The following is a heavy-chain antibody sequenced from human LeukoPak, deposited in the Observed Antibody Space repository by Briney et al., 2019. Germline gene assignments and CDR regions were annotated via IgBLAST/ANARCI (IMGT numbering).Heavy chain of an antibody. CDR3: AKDRWEPYYFDY. Sequence: GGSLRLSCAASRFTFSSYAMSWVRQAPGKGLEWVSAISGSGGSAYYTDSVKGRFTISRDNSKNTLYLQMNSLRAEDTAVYYCAKDRWEPYYFDYWGQGTLVTVSS. CDR2: ISGSGGSA. D-gene: IGHD4-23*01. CDR1: RFTFSSYA. J-gene: IGHJ4*02. V-gene: IGHV3-23*01.